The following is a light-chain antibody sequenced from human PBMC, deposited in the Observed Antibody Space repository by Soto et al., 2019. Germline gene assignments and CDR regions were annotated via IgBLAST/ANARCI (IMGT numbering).Light chain of an antibody. V-gene: IGKV3-11*01. CDR3: QQRSTSGAT. CDR2: DAS. J-gene: IGKJ2*01. Sequence: EIVLTQSPATLSLSPGERATLSCRASQSVSSYLAWYQQKPGQAPRLLIYDASNRATGIPARLSGSGSGTDFTLTISSLEPEDFAVYYCQQRSTSGATFGQGTKLEIK. CDR1: QSVSSY.